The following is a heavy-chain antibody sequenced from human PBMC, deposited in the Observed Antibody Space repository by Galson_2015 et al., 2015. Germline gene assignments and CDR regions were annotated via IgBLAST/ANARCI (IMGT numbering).Heavy chain of an antibody. CDR1: GFTFSSYW. J-gene: IGHJ4*02. CDR2: INSDGSST. Sequence: SLRLSCAASGFTFSSYWMHWVRQAPGKGLVWVSRINSDGSSTSYADSVKGRFTISRDNAKNTLYLQMNSLRAEDTAVYYCARDQAGWSYYFDYWGQGTLVTVSS. D-gene: IGHD2-15*01. V-gene: IGHV3-74*01. CDR3: ARDQAGWSYYFDY.